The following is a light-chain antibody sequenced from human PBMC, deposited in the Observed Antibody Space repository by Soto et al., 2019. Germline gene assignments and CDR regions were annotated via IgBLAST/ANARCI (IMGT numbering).Light chain of an antibody. CDR1: QSISTY. Sequence: DIQVTQSPSSRSAAVGCRGTITCRASQSISTYLNWYQQKQGKAPKIMIYAASSLQSGVPPRFSGSESGTDGTITISSLKREDVATFYCQQTYNTTFAFGPGTKVDI. CDR2: AAS. V-gene: IGKV1-39*01. CDR3: QQTYNTTFA. J-gene: IGKJ3*01.